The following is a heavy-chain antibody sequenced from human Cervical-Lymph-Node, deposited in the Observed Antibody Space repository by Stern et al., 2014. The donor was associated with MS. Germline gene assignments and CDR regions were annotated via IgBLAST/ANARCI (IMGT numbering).Heavy chain of an antibody. CDR2: ISYDGNSK. CDR1: GFTFSSYT. CDR3: ARDGRSV. J-gene: IGHJ4*02. V-gene: IGHV3-30-3*01. Sequence: VQLVQSGGGVVQPGRSLRLSCAASGFTFSSYTMHWVRQAPGKVLEWVAVISYDGNSKFYADSVKCRFTISRDNSKNTLFLQMNSLRTEDTAVYYCARDGRSVWGQGTLVTVSS.